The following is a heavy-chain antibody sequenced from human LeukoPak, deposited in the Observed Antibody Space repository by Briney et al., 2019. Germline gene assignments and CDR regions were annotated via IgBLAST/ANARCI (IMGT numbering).Heavy chain of an antibody. CDR2: ISNSGRT. D-gene: IGHD4-11*01. CDR1: GFTFSSYA. CDR3: ARGTVVDYKLIDN. V-gene: IGHV3-23*01. J-gene: IGHJ4*02. Sequence: GGSLRLSCAASGFTFSSYAISWVRQAPGKGLEWVSAISNSGRTYYTDSVKGRFTLSRDNAKNALYLQMTSLRAEDTAVYYCARGTVVDYKLIDNWGQGTLVTVSS.